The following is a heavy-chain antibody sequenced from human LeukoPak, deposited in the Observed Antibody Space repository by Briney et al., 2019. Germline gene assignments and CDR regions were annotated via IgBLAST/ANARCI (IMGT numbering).Heavy chain of an antibody. J-gene: IGHJ6*02. Sequence: ASVKVSCKASGYTFTSYYMHWVRHAPGQGLEWMGWINPNSGGTNYAQKFQGRVTLTRDTSISTAYMELSRLRSDDTAVYYCARDRGYDSDYYYYDMDVWGQGTTVTVSS. CDR1: GYTFTSYY. CDR3: ARDRGYDSDYYYYDMDV. CDR2: INPNSGGT. V-gene: IGHV1-2*02. D-gene: IGHD5-12*01.